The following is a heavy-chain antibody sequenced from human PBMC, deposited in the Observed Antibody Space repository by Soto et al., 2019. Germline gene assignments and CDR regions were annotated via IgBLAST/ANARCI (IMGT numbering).Heavy chain of an antibody. CDR1: GFTFSSYA. D-gene: IGHD6-13*01. V-gene: IGHV3-23*01. CDR3: AKGIAAAGRYYFDY. Sequence: HPGGSLRLSCAASGFTFSSYAMSWVRQAPGKGLEWVSAISGSGGSTYYADSVKGRFTISRDNSKNTLYLQMNSLRAEDTAVYYCAKGIAAAGRYYFDYWGQGTLVTVSS. CDR2: ISGSGGST. J-gene: IGHJ4*02.